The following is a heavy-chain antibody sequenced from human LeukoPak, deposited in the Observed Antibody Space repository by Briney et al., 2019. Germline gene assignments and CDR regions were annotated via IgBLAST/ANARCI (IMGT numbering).Heavy chain of an antibody. CDR1: GYSISSGYY. V-gene: IGHV4-38-2*02. CDR2: LYHSGNT. J-gene: IGHJ4*02. Sequence: SETLSLTCTVSGYSISSGYYWGWIRQPPGKGLEWIGSLYHSGNTYYNPSLKSRVTMSVDTSKNQFSLRLSSVTAADTAVYYCARNEYYDSWSGYLGYFDYWGQGTLVTVSS. CDR3: ARNEYYDSWSGYLGYFDY. D-gene: IGHD3-3*01.